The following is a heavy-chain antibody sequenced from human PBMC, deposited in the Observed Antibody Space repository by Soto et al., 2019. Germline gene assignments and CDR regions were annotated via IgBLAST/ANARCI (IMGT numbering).Heavy chain of an antibody. V-gene: IGHV4-61*01. CDR2: ISYSGNT. CDR1: GDSVSSGSYY. CDR3: ARKAGSFDNWFDP. J-gene: IGHJ5*02. D-gene: IGHD3-10*01. Sequence: SETLSLTCTVSGDSVSSGSYYWSWIRQPPGKGLEWIGYISYSGNTNYNPFLKSRLTISVDTSKNQFSLKLSSVTAADTAVYYCARKAGSFDNWFDPWGQGTLVTVSS.